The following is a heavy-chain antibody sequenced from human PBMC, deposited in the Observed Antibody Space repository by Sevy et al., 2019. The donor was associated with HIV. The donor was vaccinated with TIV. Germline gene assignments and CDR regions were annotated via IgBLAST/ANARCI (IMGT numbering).Heavy chain of an antibody. Sequence: GGSLRLSCATSGFTFDDYAMNWVRQVPGKGLEWVSGINWKGDGIGYADSVKGRFIISRDNAKKSLYLQMNSLRAEDTALYHCARSTYYFETTGFGAFDIWGQGTKVTVSS. D-gene: IGHD3-22*01. CDR2: INWKGDGI. J-gene: IGHJ3*02. V-gene: IGHV3-20*01. CDR3: ARSTYYFETTGFGAFDI. CDR1: GFTFDDYA.